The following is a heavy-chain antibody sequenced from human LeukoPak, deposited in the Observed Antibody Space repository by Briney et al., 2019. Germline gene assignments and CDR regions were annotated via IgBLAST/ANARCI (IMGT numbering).Heavy chain of an antibody. CDR1: GFTFSSYN. V-gene: IGHV3-21*01. CDR2: ISSSSSYI. D-gene: IGHD3-3*01. CDR3: ARDGLTYYDFWSGYNWFDP. Sequence: GGSLRLSCAASGFTFSSYNMNWVRQAPGKGLEWVSSISSSSSYIYYADSVKGRFTISRDNTKNSLYLQLNSLRAEDTAVYYCARDGLTYYDFWSGYNWFDPWGQGTLVTVSS. J-gene: IGHJ5*02.